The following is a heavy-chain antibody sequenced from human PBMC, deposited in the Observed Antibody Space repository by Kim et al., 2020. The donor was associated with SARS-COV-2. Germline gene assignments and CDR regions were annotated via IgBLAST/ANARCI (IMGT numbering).Heavy chain of an antibody. Sequence: GGSLRLSCAASGFTFSSYGMHWVRQAPGKGLEWVAVISYDGSNKYYADSVKGRFTISRDNSKNTLYLQMNSLRAEDTAVYYCANHRDGYNEGSSDYWGQGTLVTVSS. V-gene: IGHV3-30*18. J-gene: IGHJ4*02. CDR1: GFTFSSYG. D-gene: IGHD1-26*01. CDR2: ISYDGSNK. CDR3: ANHRDGYNEGSSDY.